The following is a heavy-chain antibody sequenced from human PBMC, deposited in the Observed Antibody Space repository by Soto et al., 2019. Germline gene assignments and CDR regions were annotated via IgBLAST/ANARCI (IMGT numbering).Heavy chain of an antibody. V-gene: IGHV4-39*01. CDR3: AVRDGYNCHIDY. Sequence: PSETLSPTCTVSGGSISSSSYYWGWIRQPPGKGLEWIGSIYYSGSTYYNPSLKSRVTISVDTSKNQFSLKLSSVTAADTAVYYCAVRDGYNCHIDYWGQGTLVTVSS. J-gene: IGHJ4*02. CDR1: GGSISSSSYY. CDR2: IYYSGST. D-gene: IGHD5-12*01.